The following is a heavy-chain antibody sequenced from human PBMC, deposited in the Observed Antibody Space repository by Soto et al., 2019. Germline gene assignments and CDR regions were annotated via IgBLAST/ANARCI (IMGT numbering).Heavy chain of an antibody. CDR2: ISSSSKYI. D-gene: IGHD2-15*01. Sequence: GGSLRLAWAASGFTFSTYIMNWVRQAPGKGLEWVSSISSSSKYIDYADSVNGRFTISRENAKNSLFLQMNSLRAEDTAVYYCARSEEGPYGTGDSCYNYWGQGPLVTVSS. J-gene: IGHJ4*02. CDR1: GFTFSTYI. CDR3: ARSEEGPYGTGDSCYNY. V-gene: IGHV3-21*01.